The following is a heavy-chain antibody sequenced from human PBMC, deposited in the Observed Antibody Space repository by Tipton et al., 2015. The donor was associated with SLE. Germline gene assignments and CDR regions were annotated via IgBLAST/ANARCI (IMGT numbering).Heavy chain of an antibody. CDR3: ASSNGYSSSWYGPYNWFDP. CDR2: IYYSGST. V-gene: IGHV4-39*07. D-gene: IGHD6-13*01. J-gene: IGHJ5*02. Sequence: TLSLTCTVSGGSISSSSYYWGWIRQPPGKGLEWIGSIYYSGSTYYNPSLKSRVTISVDTSKNQFSLKLSSVTAADMAVYYCASSNGYSSSWYGPYNWFDPWGQGTLVTVSS. CDR1: GGSISSSSYY.